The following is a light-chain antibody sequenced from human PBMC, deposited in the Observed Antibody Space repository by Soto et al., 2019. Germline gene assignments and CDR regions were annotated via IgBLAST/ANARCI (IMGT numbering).Light chain of an antibody. J-gene: IGKJ4*01. CDR3: QQYYSTPLT. CDR2: WAS. Sequence: DVVMTQSPLSLPVTLGQPASISCRSNQSLVHSDGIAYFSWFQQRPGRSPRRLIYWASTRESGVPDRFSGSGSGTDFTLTISSLQAEDVAVCYCQQYYSTPLTFGGGTKVDIK. CDR1: QSLVHSDGIAY. V-gene: IGKV2-30*02.